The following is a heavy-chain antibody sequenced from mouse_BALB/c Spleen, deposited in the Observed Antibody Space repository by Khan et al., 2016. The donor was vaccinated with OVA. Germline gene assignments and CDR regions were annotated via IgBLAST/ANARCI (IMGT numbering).Heavy chain of an antibody. CDR3: GRDGAYHRNDGWFAY. CDR2: INPSNGYT. D-gene: IGHD2-14*01. CDR1: GYTFTSYT. J-gene: IGHJ3*01. V-gene: IGHV1-4*01. Sequence: VKLLESGAELARPGASVKMSCKASGYTFTSYTIHWIKKRPGQGLEWIGYINPSNGYTNYNQKFKDKATLTTDKSSTTAYLQLSSLTSDDSAVYYCGRDGAYHRNDGWFAYWGQGTLVTVSA.